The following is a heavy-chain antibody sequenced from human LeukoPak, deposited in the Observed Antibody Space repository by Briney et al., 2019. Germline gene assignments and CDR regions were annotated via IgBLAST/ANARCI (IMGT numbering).Heavy chain of an antibody. CDR1: GFTFSSYA. V-gene: IGHV3-30-3*01. D-gene: IGHD4-17*01. Sequence: GGSLRLSCAASGFTFSSYAMHWVRQAPGKGLEWVAVISYDGSNKYYADSVKGRFTISRDNSKNTLYLQMNSLRAEDTAVYYCARWGPHYGDYWFDYWGQGTLVTVSS. CDR3: ARWGPHYGDYWFDY. CDR2: ISYDGSNK. J-gene: IGHJ4*02.